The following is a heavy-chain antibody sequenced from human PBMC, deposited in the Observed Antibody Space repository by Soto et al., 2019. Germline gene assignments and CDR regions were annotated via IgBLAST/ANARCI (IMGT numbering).Heavy chain of an antibody. J-gene: IGHJ6*03. CDR1: GYTFTSYG. Sequence: VKVSCKASGYTFTSYGISWVRQAPGQGLEWMGWISAYNGNTNYAQKLQGRVTMTTDTSTSTAYMELRSLRSDDTAVYYCARDTKVDTAMVGQIYYYYYMDVWGKGTTVTVSS. CDR3: ARDTKVDTAMVGQIYYYYYMDV. CDR2: ISAYNGNT. V-gene: IGHV1-18*01. D-gene: IGHD5-18*01.